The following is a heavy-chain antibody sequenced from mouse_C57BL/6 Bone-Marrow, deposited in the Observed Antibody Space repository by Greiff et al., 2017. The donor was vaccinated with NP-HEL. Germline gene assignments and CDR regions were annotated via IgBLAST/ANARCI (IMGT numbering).Heavy chain of an antibody. CDR1: GYAFSSSW. V-gene: IGHV1-82*01. Sequence: VMLVESGPELVKPGASVKISCKASGYAFSSSWMNWVKQRPGKGLEWIGRIYPGDGDTNYNGKFKGKATLTADKSSSTAYMQLSSLTSEDSAVYFCARSDYYGSSYWYFDVWGTGTTVTVSS. CDR3: ARSDYYGSSYWYFDV. J-gene: IGHJ1*03. CDR2: IYPGDGDT. D-gene: IGHD1-1*01.